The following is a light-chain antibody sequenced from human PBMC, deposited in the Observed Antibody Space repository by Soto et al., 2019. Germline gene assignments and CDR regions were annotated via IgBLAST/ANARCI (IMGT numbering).Light chain of an antibody. CDR3: QQRSKWPPELT. CDR1: QSVSSS. CDR2: DAS. V-gene: IGKV3-11*01. J-gene: IGKJ3*01. Sequence: EIVLTQSPDTLSLSPGERATLSCRASQSVSSSLAWYQQKPGQAPRLLIYDASNRATGIPARSSGSGSGTDFTLTISSLEAEDFAVYYCQQRSKWPPELTFGPGTKVDIK.